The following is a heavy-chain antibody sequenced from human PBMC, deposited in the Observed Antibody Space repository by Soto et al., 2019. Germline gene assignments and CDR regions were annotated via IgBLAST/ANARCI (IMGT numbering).Heavy chain of an antibody. J-gene: IGHJ4*02. CDR1: AGSINSYY. CDR2: IYYSGST. Sequence: QVQLQESGPGLVKPSETLSLTCTVSAGSINSYYWTWIRQPPGKGLEWIGYIYYSGSTNYHPSLKSRVTISVDRSKNQFSLKLTSVTAADTAVYYCARDRYSGYDGHFDYWGQGTLVTVSS. V-gene: IGHV4-59*01. CDR3: ARDRYSGYDGHFDY. D-gene: IGHD5-12*01.